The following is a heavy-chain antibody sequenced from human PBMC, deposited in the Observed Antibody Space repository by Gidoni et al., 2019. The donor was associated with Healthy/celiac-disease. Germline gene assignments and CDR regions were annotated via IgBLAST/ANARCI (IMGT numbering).Heavy chain of an antibody. CDR1: GFTFSNYA. V-gene: IGHV3-23*01. J-gene: IGHJ3*02. D-gene: IGHD6-19*01. Sequence: EVPLLESGGGLVQPGGSLSLSLEASGFTFSNYAMSWVLQAPGKGLECVAVIRGSGGSTYYAGSVKGRLTISRDNSKNTLYVQMNSLRAEDTAIYYCARNSIAVAGPDIWGQGTMVTVSS. CDR3: ARNSIAVAGPDI. CDR2: IRGSGGST.